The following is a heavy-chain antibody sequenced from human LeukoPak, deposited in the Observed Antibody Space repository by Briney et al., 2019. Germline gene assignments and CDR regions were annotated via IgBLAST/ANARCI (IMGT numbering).Heavy chain of an antibody. CDR3: ARVTYGSGTYGAFDY. J-gene: IGHJ4*02. V-gene: IGHV3-23*01. CDR2: ISGSGDNT. Sequence: GGSLRLSCAASGFTFSSHGMSWIRQAPGKGLEWVSTISGSGDNTYYADSVKGRFTISRDNSKNTLYLQMNSLRAEDTAVYYCARVTYGSGTYGAFDYWGQGTLVTVSS. CDR1: GFTFSSHG. D-gene: IGHD3-10*01.